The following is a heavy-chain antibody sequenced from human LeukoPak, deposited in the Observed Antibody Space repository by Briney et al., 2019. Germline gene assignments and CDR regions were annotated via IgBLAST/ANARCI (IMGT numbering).Heavy chain of an antibody. CDR2: INHSGSP. D-gene: IGHD6-6*01. V-gene: IGHV4-34*01. J-gene: IGHJ4*02. Sequence: SETLSLTCAVYGGSFSGYYWNWIRQPPGKGLEWIGEINHSGSPHYNPSLKSRVIMSVDTSKNQFSLKLSSVTAADTAVYYCARVGSSSGDDYWGQGTLVTVSS. CDR3: ARVGSSSGDDY. CDR1: GGSFSGYY.